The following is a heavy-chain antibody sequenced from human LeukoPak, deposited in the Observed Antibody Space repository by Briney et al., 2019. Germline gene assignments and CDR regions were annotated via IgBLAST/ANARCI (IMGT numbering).Heavy chain of an antibody. J-gene: IGHJ4*02. CDR1: GGTFSSYA. CDR2: IIPIFGTA. Sequence: SVKVSCKASGGTFSSYAISWVRQAPGQGLEWMGGIIPIFGTANYAQKFLGRVTITTDESTSTAYMELSSLRSEDTAVYYCARGDSSGYYYGQFDYWGQGTLVTVSS. V-gene: IGHV1-69*05. CDR3: ARGDSSGYYYGQFDY. D-gene: IGHD3-22*01.